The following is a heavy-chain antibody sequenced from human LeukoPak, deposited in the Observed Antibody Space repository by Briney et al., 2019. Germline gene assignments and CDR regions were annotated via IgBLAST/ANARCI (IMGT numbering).Heavy chain of an antibody. CDR2: ISGSGGST. V-gene: IGHV3-23*01. D-gene: IGHD2-2*01. CDR3: AKARMYPGSNYYFDY. Sequence: PGGSLRLSCAASGFTFSSYAMSWVRQAPGKGLEWVSAISGSGGSTYYADSVKGRFTISRDNSKNTLYLQMNSLRAEDTAVYYCAKARMYPGSNYYFDYWGQGTLVTVSS. CDR1: GFTFSSYA. J-gene: IGHJ4*02.